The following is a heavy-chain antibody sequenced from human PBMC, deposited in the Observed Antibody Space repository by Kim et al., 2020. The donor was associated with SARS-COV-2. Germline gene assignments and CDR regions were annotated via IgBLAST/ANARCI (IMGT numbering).Heavy chain of an antibody. CDR2: IYYSGST. CDR1: GGSISSGGYY. V-gene: IGHV4-31*03. CDR3: ARGSITMTLGGTNWFDP. Sequence: SETLSLTCTVSGGSISSGGYYWSWIRQHPGKGLEWIGYIYYSGSTYYNPSLKSRVTISVDTSKNQFSLKLSSVTAADTAVYYCARGSITMTLGGTNWFDPWGQGTPVTVSS. J-gene: IGHJ5*02. D-gene: IGHD3-22*01.